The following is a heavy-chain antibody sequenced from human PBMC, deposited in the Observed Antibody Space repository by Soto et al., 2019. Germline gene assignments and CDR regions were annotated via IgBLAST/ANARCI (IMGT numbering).Heavy chain of an antibody. Sequence: QVQLVQSGAEVKKPGASVKVSCKASGYTFTSYYMHWVRQAPGQGLGWMGIINPSGGTATYSQKFQGRVTMTKGTSTSTVYMELSSLRSEDTAVDFCARECKSSSCLDFWGQGTLVTVSS. CDR3: ARECKSSSCLDF. V-gene: IGHV1-46*01. D-gene: IGHD6-13*01. CDR1: GYTFTSYY. J-gene: IGHJ4*02. CDR2: INPSGGTA.